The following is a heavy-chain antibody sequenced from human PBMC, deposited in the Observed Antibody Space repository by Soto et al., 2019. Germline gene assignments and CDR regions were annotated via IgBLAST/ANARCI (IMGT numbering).Heavy chain of an antibody. CDR3: ARDIELGIAVAGHGLRGSYFDY. J-gene: IGHJ4*02. CDR1: GGTFSSYA. Sequence: QVQLVQSGAEVKKPGSSVKVSCKASGGTFSSYAISWVRQAPGQGLEWMGGIIPIFGTANYAQKFQGRVTITADESTSTAYMELSSLRSEDTAVYYCARDIELGIAVAGHGLRGSYFDYWGQGTLVTVSS. V-gene: IGHV1-69*01. CDR2: IIPIFGTA. D-gene: IGHD6-19*01.